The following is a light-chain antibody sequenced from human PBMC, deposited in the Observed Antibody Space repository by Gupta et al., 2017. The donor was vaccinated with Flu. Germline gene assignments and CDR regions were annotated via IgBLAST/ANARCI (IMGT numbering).Light chain of an antibody. V-gene: IGLV3-21*02. J-gene: IGLJ1*01. CDR3: QVWESSDDHRV. Sequence: SSVLTQPPSVSVAPGQTARIACGGNNIGRRSVNWYQHKSGQAPVLVVHTDSVRPSGIPERFSGSNSGNAATLTISRVEAGDEADYYCQVWESSDDHRVFGTGTKVTVL. CDR1: NIGRRS. CDR2: TDS.